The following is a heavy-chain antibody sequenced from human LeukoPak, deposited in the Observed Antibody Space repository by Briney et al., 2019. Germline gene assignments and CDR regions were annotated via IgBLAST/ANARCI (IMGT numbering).Heavy chain of an antibody. V-gene: IGHV3-15*07. CDR2: IKSKTDGGTT. J-gene: IGHJ4*02. CDR1: GFTFNDAW. D-gene: IGHD3-22*01. CDR3: TTSNYFYDSNGWY. Sequence: KPGGSLRLSCAASGFTFNDAWMNWVRQAPGKGLEWVGRIKSKTDGGTTGYAAPVKGRFTVSRDDSKNTLYLQMNSLKIEDTAVYYCTTSNYFYDSNGWYWDQGALVTVSS.